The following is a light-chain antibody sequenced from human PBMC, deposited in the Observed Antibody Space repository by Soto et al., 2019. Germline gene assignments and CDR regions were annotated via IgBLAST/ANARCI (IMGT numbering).Light chain of an antibody. V-gene: IGKV1-5*01. CDR1: QSIRNW. J-gene: IGKJ1*01. CDR3: QEYNSYTWT. CDR2: DAS. Sequence: DVHMARSPSTPGAPVGGSVTLTWRASQSIRNWLAWYQQKPGKVPKLLIYDASSLASGVPSRFSGSGSGTEFTLTISSLQPDDFASFYCQEYNSYTWTFGQGTKVDIK.